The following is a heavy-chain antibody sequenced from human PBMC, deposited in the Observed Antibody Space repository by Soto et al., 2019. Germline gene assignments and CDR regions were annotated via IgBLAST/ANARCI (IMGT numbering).Heavy chain of an antibody. V-gene: IGHV3-30*03. CDR3: ARHDVAYYDILTGYYTGSAYNWFDP. Sequence: GGSLRLSCAASGFTFSSYGMHWVRQAPGKGLEWVAVISYDGSNKYYADSVKGRFTISRDNSKNTLYLQMNSLRAEDTAVYYCARHDVAYYDILTGYYTGSAYNWFDPWGQGTLVTVSS. J-gene: IGHJ5*02. CDR2: ISYDGSNK. CDR1: GFTFSSYG. D-gene: IGHD3-9*01.